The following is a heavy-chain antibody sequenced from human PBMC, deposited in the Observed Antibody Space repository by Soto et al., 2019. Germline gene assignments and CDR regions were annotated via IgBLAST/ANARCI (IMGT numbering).Heavy chain of an antibody. CDR2: ISAYNGNT. J-gene: IGHJ4*02. D-gene: IGHD3-3*01. Sequence: ASVKVSCKASGYTFTSYGISWVRQAPGQGLEWMGWISAYNGNTNYAQKLQGRVTMTTDTSTSTAYMELRSLRSDDTAVYYCARGVLDYDFWSGYYRIFDYWGQGTLVTVSS. CDR3: ARGVLDYDFWSGYYRIFDY. V-gene: IGHV1-18*04. CDR1: GYTFTSYG.